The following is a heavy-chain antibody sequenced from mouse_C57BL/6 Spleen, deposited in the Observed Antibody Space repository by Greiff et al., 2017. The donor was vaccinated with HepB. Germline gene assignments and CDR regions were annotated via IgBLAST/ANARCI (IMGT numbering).Heavy chain of an antibody. Sequence: EVQLQQSGPELVKPGASVKISCKASGYTFTDYYMNWVKQSHGKSLEWIGDINPNNGGTSYNQKFKGKATLTVDKSSSTAFMELRSLTSEDSAVYYCAREGAYGVTVFDYWGQGTTLTVSS. CDR2: INPNNGGT. J-gene: IGHJ2*01. CDR3: AREGAYGVTVFDY. V-gene: IGHV1-26*01. D-gene: IGHD2-1*01. CDR1: GYTFTDYY.